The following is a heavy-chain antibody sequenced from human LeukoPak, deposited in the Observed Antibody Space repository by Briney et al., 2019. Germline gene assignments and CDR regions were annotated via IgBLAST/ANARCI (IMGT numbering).Heavy chain of an antibody. CDR3: ARADSYGSGNYYGMQF. CDR2: ISARGGST. Sequence: GGSLRLSCAASGFAFPNFAMTWVRQAPGKGLDWISAISARGGSTYYADSVKGRFTLSRDNSNNTLYLHMNSLRADDTAVYYCARADSYGSGNYYGMQFWGQGALVTVSS. J-gene: IGHJ4*02. V-gene: IGHV3-23*01. D-gene: IGHD3-10*01. CDR1: GFAFPNFA.